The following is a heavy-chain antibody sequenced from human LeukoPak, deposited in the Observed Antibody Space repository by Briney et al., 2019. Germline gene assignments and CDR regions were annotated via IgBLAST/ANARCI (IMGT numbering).Heavy chain of an antibody. CDR2: ISMDGVNT. CDR3: VKGRRRGYAYGTLES. V-gene: IGHV3-43*01. D-gene: IGHD5-18*01. Sequence: GGSLRLSYAASGFTFDYYTMYWVRQGPEKGLEWVSLISMDGVNTFYADSVKGRFTISRDNNKNSLYLQMNGLRTDDTGLYYCVKGRRRGYAYGTLESWGQGTLVTVSS. CDR1: GFTFDYYT. J-gene: IGHJ4*02.